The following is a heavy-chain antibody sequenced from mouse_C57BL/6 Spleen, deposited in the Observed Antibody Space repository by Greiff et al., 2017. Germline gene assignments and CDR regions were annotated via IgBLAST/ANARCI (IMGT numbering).Heavy chain of an antibody. V-gene: IGHV1-80*01. J-gene: IGHJ2*01. Sequence: QVQLQQSGAELVKPGASVQISCKASGYAFSSYWMNWVKQRPGKGLEWIGQIYPGDGDTNYNGKFKGKATLTADNSSSTAYMQLSSLTSEDSAVYFCARGADYSNYPFDYWGQGTTLTVSS. CDR2: IYPGDGDT. D-gene: IGHD2-5*01. CDR3: ARGADYSNYPFDY. CDR1: GYAFSSYW.